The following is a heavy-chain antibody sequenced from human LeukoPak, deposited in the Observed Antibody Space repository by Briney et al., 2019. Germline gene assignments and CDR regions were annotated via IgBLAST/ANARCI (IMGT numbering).Heavy chain of an antibody. D-gene: IGHD6-19*01. J-gene: IGHJ4*02. CDR3: ARAVDSSGFFDY. CDR2: IYHSGNT. Sequence: SETLSLTCTVSGYSISSGYYWGWIRQPPGKGLVWIANIYHSGNTYYNPSLKSRVTISVDTSRNQFSLKLSSVTAADTAVYYCARAVDSSGFFDYWGQGTLVTVSS. V-gene: IGHV4-38-2*02. CDR1: GYSISSGYY.